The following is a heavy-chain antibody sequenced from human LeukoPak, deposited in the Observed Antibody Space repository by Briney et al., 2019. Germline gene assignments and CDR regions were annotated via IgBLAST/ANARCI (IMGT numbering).Heavy chain of an antibody. Sequence: PGGSLRLSCAASGFTFSNYCMSWVRQAPGKGLEWVANIKQGGSEKYYVDSVKGRFTISRDNAKNSLYLQMNSLRAEDTSVYYCKARNGHFDYWGQGTLVTVSS. CDR3: KARNGHFDY. CDR1: GFTFSNYC. V-gene: IGHV3-7*03. CDR2: IKQGGSEK. J-gene: IGHJ4*02. D-gene: IGHD1-1*01.